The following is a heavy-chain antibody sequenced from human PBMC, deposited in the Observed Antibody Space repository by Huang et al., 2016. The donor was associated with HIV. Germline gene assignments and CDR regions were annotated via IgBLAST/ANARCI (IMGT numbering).Heavy chain of an antibody. V-gene: IGHV4-59*11. Sequence: QVQLQESGPGLVNPSETLSLTCTVSAGSISTHYCSWIRQPPGKRLVWIGRIDYSGSTNYRPSLKSRVTILLDTSKNQFSLRVNSVTAADTAMYYCARDHHDFWRGYRRMYFFDHWGQGTLVTVSS. J-gene: IGHJ4*02. CDR3: ARDHHDFWRGYRRMYFFDH. CDR1: AGSISTHY. CDR2: IDYSGST. D-gene: IGHD3-3*01.